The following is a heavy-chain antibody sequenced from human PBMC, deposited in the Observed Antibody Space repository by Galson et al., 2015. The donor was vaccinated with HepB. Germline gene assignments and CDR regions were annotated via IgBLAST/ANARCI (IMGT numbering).Heavy chain of an antibody. CDR1: GFSLSTSGMC. D-gene: IGHD2-2*01. Sequence: PALVKPTQTLTLTCTFSGFSLSTSGMCVSWIRQPPGKALEWLARIDWDDDKYYSTSLKTRLTISKDTSKNQVVLTMTNMDPVDTATYYCARGYCSSTTRGYYYGMDVWGQGTTVTVSS. V-gene: IGHV2-70*11. J-gene: IGHJ6*02. CDR2: IDWDDDK. CDR3: ARGYCSSTTRGYYYGMDV.